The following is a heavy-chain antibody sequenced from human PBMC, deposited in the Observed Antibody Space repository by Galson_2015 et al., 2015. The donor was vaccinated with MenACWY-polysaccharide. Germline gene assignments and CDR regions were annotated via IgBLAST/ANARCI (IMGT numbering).Heavy chain of an antibody. CDR1: GFTFSNAW. D-gene: IGHD1-26*01. Sequence: SLRLSCAASGFTFSNAWMSWVRQAPGKGLEWVGRIKSKTDGGTTDYAAPVKGRFTISRDDSKNTLYLQMNSLKTEDTAVYYCTRVGASGSHPDYYYMDVWGKGTTVTVSS. CDR3: TRVGASGSHPDYYYMDV. V-gene: IGHV3-15*01. CDR2: IKSKTDGGTT. J-gene: IGHJ6*03.